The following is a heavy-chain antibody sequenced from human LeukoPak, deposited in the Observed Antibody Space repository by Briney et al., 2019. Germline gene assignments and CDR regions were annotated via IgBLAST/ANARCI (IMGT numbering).Heavy chain of an antibody. V-gene: IGHV3-20*04. D-gene: IGHD3-22*01. Sequence: GGSLRLSCAASGFTFDDYGMSWVRHAPGKGLEWVSGINWNGGSTGYADSVKGRFTISRDNAKNSLYLQMNSLRAEDTALYYCARGTCYYDSSGYYYHSRPKFEDYWGQGTLVTVSS. CDR2: INWNGGST. CDR3: ARGTCYYDSSGYYYHSRPKFEDY. J-gene: IGHJ4*02. CDR1: GFTFDDYG.